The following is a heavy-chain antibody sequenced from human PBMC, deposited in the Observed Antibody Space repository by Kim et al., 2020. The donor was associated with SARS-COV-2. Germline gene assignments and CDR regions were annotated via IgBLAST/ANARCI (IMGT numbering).Heavy chain of an antibody. J-gene: IGHJ6*02. D-gene: IGHD6-13*01. CDR1: GFTFSSYW. CDR3: AREWAAAAGTFPFQYYGMDV. Sequence: GGSLRLSCAASGFTFSSYWMSWVRQAPGKGLEWVANIKQDGSEKYYVDSVKGRFTISRDNAKNSLYLQMNSLRAEDTAVYYCAREWAAAAGTFPFQYYGMDVWGQGTTVTVSS. CDR2: IKQDGSEK. V-gene: IGHV3-7*01.